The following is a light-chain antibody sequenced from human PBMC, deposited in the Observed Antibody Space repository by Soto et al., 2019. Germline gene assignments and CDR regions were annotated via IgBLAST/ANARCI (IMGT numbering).Light chain of an antibody. CDR1: SSDIGTYNF. J-gene: IGLJ2*01. Sequence: QSALTQPASVSGSPGQSITISCTGTSSDIGTYNFVSWYQQHPGKAPKLLIHEINNRPSGVSIRFSGSKSGNTASLTISGLQAEDEAGYYCSSDTTTSTLIFGGGTKLTVL. V-gene: IGLV2-14*03. CDR2: EIN. CDR3: SSDTTTSTLI.